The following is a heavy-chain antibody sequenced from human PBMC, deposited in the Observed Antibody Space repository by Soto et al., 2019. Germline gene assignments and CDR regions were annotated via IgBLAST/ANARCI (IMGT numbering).Heavy chain of an antibody. J-gene: IGHJ6*02. CDR2: IIPIFGTA. D-gene: IGHD6-13*01. CDR3: ARDRNIAAPGVYYYGMDV. Sequence: QVQLVQSGAEVKKPGSSVKVSCKASGGTFSSYAISWVRQAPGQGLEWMGGIIPIFGTANYAQKFQGRVTITADESTSTAYMELGSLRSEDTAVYYCARDRNIAAPGVYYYGMDVWGQGTTVTVSS. CDR1: GGTFSSYA. V-gene: IGHV1-69*01.